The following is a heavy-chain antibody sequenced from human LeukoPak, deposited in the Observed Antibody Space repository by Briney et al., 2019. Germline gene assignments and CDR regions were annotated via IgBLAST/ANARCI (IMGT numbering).Heavy chain of an antibody. V-gene: IGHV3-7*01. CDR1: GGSFSGYY. CDR2: IKQDGSEK. J-gene: IGHJ3*02. CDR3: ARENYDSSTGDDAFDI. D-gene: IGHD3-22*01. Sequence: QASETLSLTCAVYGGSFSGYYWSWIRQPPGKGLEWVANIKQDGSEKYYVDSVKGRFTISRDNAKNSLYLQMNSLRAEDTAVYYCARENYDSSTGDDAFDIWGQGTVVIVSS.